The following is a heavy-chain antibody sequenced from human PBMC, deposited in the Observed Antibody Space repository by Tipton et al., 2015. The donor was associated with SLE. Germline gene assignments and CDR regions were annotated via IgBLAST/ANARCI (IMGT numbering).Heavy chain of an antibody. V-gene: IGHV3-30*02. Sequence: SLRLSCAASGFTYSGYAMHWDRQAPGKGLEWVAFIRADGSNKDYADSVKGRFTISRDNSKNTLYLQMNRLRAEDTAVYYCAGGTGAYFDHWGQGTLVTVSS. CDR1: GFTYSGYA. J-gene: IGHJ4*02. D-gene: IGHD3-16*01. CDR3: AGGTGAYFDH. CDR2: IRADGSNK.